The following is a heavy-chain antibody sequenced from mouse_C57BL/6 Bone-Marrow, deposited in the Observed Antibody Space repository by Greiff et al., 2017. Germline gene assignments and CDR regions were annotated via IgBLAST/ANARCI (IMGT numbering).Heavy chain of an antibody. J-gene: IGHJ4*01. CDR1: GYTFTSYW. CDR3: ARSRVDYDPYYYAMDY. V-gene: IGHV1-64*01. Sequence: VQLQQPGAELVKPGASVKLSCKASGYTFTSYWMHWVKQRPGQGLEWIGMIHPNSGSTNYNEKFKSKATLTVDKSSSTAYMQLSSLTSEDSAVYYCARSRVDYDPYYYAMDYWGQGTSVTVSS. D-gene: IGHD2-4*01. CDR2: IHPNSGST.